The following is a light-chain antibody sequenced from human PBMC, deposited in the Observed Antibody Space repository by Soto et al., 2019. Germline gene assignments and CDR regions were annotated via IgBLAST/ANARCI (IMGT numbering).Light chain of an antibody. CDR3: QQYDNYST. J-gene: IGKJ1*01. Sequence: DIQMTQSPSTLSASVGDRVTITCRASQSISSWLAWYQQKPGKAPKLLIYDASSLESGVPSRLRGSGSGTEFTLTITSMQPDDFATYYCQQYDNYSTFGHGTKVDIK. CDR1: QSISSW. V-gene: IGKV1-5*01. CDR2: DAS.